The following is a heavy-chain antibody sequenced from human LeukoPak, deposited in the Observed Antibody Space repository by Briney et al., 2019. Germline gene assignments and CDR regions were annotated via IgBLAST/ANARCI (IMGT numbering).Heavy chain of an antibody. CDR1: GYTFTGYY. CDR3: ARDPGFVLLWFGELPWFDP. J-gene: IGHJ5*02. V-gene: IGHV1-2*02. D-gene: IGHD3-10*01. Sequence: ASVKVSCKASGYTFTGYYMHWVRQAPGQGLEWMGWINPNSGGTNYAQKFQGRVTMTRDTSISTAYMELSRLRSDDTAVYYCARDPGFVLLWFGELPWFDPRGQGALVTVSS. CDR2: INPNSGGT.